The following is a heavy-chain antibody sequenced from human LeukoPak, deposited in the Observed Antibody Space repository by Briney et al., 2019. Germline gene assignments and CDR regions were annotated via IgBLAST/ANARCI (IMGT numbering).Heavy chain of an antibody. V-gene: IGHV6-1*01. J-gene: IGHJ4*02. Sequence: SQTLSLTCAISGDSVSINNVAWHWLRQSPSRGLEWLGSTYYRTKWYNDYALYVKSRTTINPDTSKNQFSLRLTSVPPEDTAVYYCARDRGSLRYYFDYWGEGTLVTVSS. CDR2: TYYRTKWYN. CDR1: GDSVSINNVA. CDR3: ARDRGSLRYYFDY. D-gene: IGHD1-26*01.